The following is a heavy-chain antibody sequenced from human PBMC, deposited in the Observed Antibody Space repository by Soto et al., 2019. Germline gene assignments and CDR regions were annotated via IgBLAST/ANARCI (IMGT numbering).Heavy chain of an antibody. CDR1: GFIFRNFG. D-gene: IGHD1-26*01. J-gene: IGHJ4*02. V-gene: IGHV3-30*03. CDR2: ISGDGNDK. Sequence: QVQLVESGGGVVQPGRSLRLSCAASGFIFRNFGMHWVRRAPGKGLEWVATISGDGNDKYYPDSMKGRFTISRDNFNNTLYLQLNSLRPEDTAVYHRVQGASTAHQPLDSWGQGVLVTVSS. CDR3: VQGASTAHQPLDS.